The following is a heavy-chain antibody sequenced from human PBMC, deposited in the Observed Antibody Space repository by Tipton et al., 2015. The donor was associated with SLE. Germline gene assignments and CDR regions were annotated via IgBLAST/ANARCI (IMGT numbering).Heavy chain of an antibody. CDR1: GFTFDDYA. V-gene: IGHV3-9*01. D-gene: IGHD6-19*01. CDR2: ISWNSGSI. CDR3: AKDKAVAGYFDY. Sequence: SLRLSCAASGFTFDDYAMHWVRQAPGKGLEWVSGISWNSGSIGYADSVKGRFTISRDNAKNSLYLQMNSLRAEDTALYYCAKDKAVAGYFDYWGQGTLVTVSS. J-gene: IGHJ4*02.